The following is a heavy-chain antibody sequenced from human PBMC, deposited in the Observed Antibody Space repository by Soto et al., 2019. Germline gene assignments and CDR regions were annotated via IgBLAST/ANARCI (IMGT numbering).Heavy chain of an antibody. CDR1: GVTFSTYW. V-gene: IGHV3-74*01. D-gene: IGHD1-26*01. CDR3: VRVGSGSYSWMDP. J-gene: IGHJ5*02. Sequence: GGSLRLSCAASGVTFSTYWMHWVRQAPGKGLVWVSRINTDGGTTTYAESVKGRFTISRDNARNTLYLQMNSLRPEDTALYYCVRVGSGSYSWMDPWGQGTLVTVSS. CDR2: INTDGGTT.